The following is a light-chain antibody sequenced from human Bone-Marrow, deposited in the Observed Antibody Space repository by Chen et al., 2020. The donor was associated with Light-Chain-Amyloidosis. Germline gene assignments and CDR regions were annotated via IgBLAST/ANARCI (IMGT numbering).Light chain of an antibody. J-gene: IGLJ2*01. CDR2: GNT. CDR1: TSNIGAGYG. Sequence: QSVLTQPPSVSGAPGQRVTIPSTGSTSNIGAGYGVHWYQQVPGTAPKLLIYGNTNRPSGVPDRFSASKSGTSASLAITGLQAEDEADYYCQSYDSSLSSSVFGGGTKLTVL. CDR3: QSYDSSLSSSV. V-gene: IGLV1-40*01.